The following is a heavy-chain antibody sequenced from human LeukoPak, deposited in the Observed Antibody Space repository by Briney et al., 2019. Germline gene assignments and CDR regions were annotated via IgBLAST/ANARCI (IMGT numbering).Heavy chain of an antibody. CDR1: GFTFNSYA. V-gene: IGHV3-23*01. CDR3: AKEAYCGGDCSRWFDP. CDR2: ISGSGGNT. J-gene: IGHJ5*02. D-gene: IGHD2-21*02. Sequence: GGSLRLSCAVSGFTFNSYAMNWVPQAPGKGLEWVSAISGSGGNTYYADSVKGRFTISRDKSKNTLYLQMNSLRAEDTAVYYCAKEAYCGGDCSRWFDPWGQGTLVTVSS.